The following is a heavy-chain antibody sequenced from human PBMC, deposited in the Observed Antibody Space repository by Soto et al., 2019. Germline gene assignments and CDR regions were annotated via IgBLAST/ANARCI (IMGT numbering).Heavy chain of an antibody. CDR3: ASPSTNLDLGVIDV. D-gene: IGHD3-16*01. J-gene: IGHJ4*02. V-gene: IGHV3-33*01. Sequence: QVHLVESGGGVVQPGKSLRLSCEASGFSFSIYGMHWVRQAPGKGLEWVADLWYDGSNKYYAESVKGRFIISRDNSKNTLYLQMNSLRDEDTAVYYCASPSTNLDLGVIDVWGQGTLVTVSS. CDR2: LWYDGSNK. CDR1: GFSFSIYG.